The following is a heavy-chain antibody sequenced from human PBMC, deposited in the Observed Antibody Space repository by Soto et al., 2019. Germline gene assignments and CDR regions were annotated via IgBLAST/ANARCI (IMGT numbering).Heavy chain of an antibody. V-gene: IGHV3-23*01. D-gene: IGHD2-2*01. J-gene: IGHJ4*02. Sequence: WGSLRLSCAASGFTFSSYAMSWGRQAPGKGLEWVSAISGSGGSTYYADSVKGRFTISRDNAKNSLYLQMNSLRAEDTAVYYCAREIVVARGASYFDYWGPGTLVTVSS. CDR2: ISGSGGST. CDR1: GFTFSSYA. CDR3: AREIVVARGASYFDY.